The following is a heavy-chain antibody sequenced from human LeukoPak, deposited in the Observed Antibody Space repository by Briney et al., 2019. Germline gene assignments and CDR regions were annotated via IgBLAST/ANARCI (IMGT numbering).Heavy chain of an antibody. CDR1: GFTFSSYS. D-gene: IGHD7-27*01. CDR2: ISSSSSYI. J-gene: IGHJ4*02. V-gene: IGHV3-21*01. Sequence: PGGSLRLSCAASGFTFSSYSTNWVRQAPGKGLEWVSSISSSSSYIYYADSVKGRFTISRDNAKNSLYLQMNSLRAEDTAVYYCARGPDPELGGFDYWGQGTLVTVSS. CDR3: ARGPDPELGGFDY.